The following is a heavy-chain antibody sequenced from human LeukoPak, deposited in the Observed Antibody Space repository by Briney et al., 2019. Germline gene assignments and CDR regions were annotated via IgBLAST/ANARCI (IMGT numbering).Heavy chain of an antibody. J-gene: IGHJ4*02. Sequence: SETLSLTCTVSGVSISNYYWSWIRQSPGMGLEWIGHIYISGSTNYNSSLKSRVTMSVDTSKSQVPLTLSSVTAADTAIYYCARRLGYSYGYSFDSWRQGTLVTVSS. V-gene: IGHV4-4*09. CDR1: GVSISNYY. CDR2: IYISGST. CDR3: ARRLGYSYGYSFDS. D-gene: IGHD5-18*01.